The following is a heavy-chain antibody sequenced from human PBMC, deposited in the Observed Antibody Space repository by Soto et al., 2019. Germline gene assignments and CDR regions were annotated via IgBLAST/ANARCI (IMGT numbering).Heavy chain of an antibody. CDR3: ANRGYDILTGYYTPFDY. Sequence: PGGSLRLSCAASGFTFSSYAMSWVRQAPGKGLEWVSAISGSGGSTYYADSVKGRFTISRDNSKNTLYLQMNSLRAEDTAVYYTANRGYDILTGYYTPFDYWGQGTLVTVSS. J-gene: IGHJ4*02. CDR1: GFTFSSYA. CDR2: ISGSGGST. D-gene: IGHD3-9*01. V-gene: IGHV3-23*01.